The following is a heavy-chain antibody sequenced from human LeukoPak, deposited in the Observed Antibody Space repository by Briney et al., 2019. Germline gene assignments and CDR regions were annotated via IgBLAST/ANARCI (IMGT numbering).Heavy chain of an antibody. J-gene: IGHJ4*02. CDR1: GYSISSGYY. CDR3: ARDQVGATGGY. D-gene: IGHD1-26*01. CDR2: IYHSGST. Sequence: SETLSLTCTVSGYSISSGYYWGWIRQPPGKGLEWIGSIYHSGSTYYNPSLKSRVTISVDTSKNQFSLKLSSVTAADTAVYYCARDQVGATGGYWGQGTLVTVSS. V-gene: IGHV4-38-2*02.